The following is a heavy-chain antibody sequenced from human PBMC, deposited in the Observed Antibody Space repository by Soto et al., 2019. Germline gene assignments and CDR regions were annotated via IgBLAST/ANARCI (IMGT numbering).Heavy chain of an antibody. Sequence: QVQLVESGGGVVQPGRSLRLSCAASGFTFSSYGMHWVRQAPGKGLEWVAVISYDGSNKYYADSVKGRFTISRDNSKNTLYLQMNSLRAEDTAVYYCAKDLHAKRYSSSCNTPGYWGQGTLVTVSS. CDR3: AKDLHAKRYSSSCNTPGY. D-gene: IGHD6-13*01. V-gene: IGHV3-30*18. J-gene: IGHJ4*02. CDR1: GFTFSSYG. CDR2: ISYDGSNK.